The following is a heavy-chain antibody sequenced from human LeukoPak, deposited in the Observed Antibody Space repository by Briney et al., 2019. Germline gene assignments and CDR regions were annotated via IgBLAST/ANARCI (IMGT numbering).Heavy chain of an antibody. Sequence: PSQTLSLTCTVSGGSISSGGYYWSWIRQHPGKGLEWIGYIYYSGSTNYNPSLKSRVTISVDTSKNQFSLKLSSVTAADTAVYYCAKRRMVRGVITFDYWGQGTLVTVSS. D-gene: IGHD3-10*01. CDR3: AKRRMVRGVITFDY. CDR1: GGSISSGGYY. CDR2: IYYSGST. J-gene: IGHJ4*02. V-gene: IGHV4-31*03.